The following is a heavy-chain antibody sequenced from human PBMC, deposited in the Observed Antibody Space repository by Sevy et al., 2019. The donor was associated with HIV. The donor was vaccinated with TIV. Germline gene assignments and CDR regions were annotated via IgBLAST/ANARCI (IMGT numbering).Heavy chain of an antibody. D-gene: IGHD5-18*01. CDR1: GFTFSSYS. CDR2: ISSSSSTI. Sequence: GGSLRLSCAASGFTFSSYSMNWVRQAPGKGLEWVSYISSSSSTIYYADSVKGRFTISRDNAKNSLYLQMNSLRAEDTAVDYCARVDTAMARDYFDYWGQGTLVTVSS. J-gene: IGHJ4*02. CDR3: ARVDTAMARDYFDY. V-gene: IGHV3-48*01.